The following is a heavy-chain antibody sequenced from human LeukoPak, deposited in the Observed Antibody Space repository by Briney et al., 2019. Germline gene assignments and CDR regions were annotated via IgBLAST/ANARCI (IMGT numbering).Heavy chain of an antibody. J-gene: IGHJ5*02. V-gene: IGHV4-61*01. Sequence: SETLSLICTVSGGSVSSGSYYWSWIRQPPGKGLEWIGYFYYSGSTNYNPSLKSRVTISMDTSKNQFSLRLNSVTAADTAVYYCARDGYYGSGSFDPWGQGTLVTVSS. CDR1: GGSVSSGSYY. D-gene: IGHD3-10*01. CDR3: ARDGYYGSGSFDP. CDR2: FYYSGST.